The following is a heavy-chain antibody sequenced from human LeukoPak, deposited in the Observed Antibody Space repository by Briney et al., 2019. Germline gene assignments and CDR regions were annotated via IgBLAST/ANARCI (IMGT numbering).Heavy chain of an antibody. D-gene: IGHD4-17*01. V-gene: IGHV3-9*03. CDR3: AKASDYGGYAWGSYFDY. Sequence: GRSLRLSCAASGFTFDDYAMHWVRQAPGEGLEWVTGISCNSGSIGYADSVKGRFTISRDNAKNSLYLQMNSLRAEDMALYYCAKASDYGGYAWGSYFDYWGQGTLVTVSS. CDR1: GFTFDDYA. CDR2: ISCNSGSI. J-gene: IGHJ4*02.